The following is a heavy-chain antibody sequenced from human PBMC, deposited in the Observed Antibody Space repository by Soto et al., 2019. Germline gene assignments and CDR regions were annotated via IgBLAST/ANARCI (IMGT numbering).Heavy chain of an antibody. D-gene: IGHD5-18*01. CDR3: ASVDTDMGNDAFGI. V-gene: IGHV4-30-4*01. CDR1: GGSINSGNYY. J-gene: IGHJ3*02. Sequence: QVQLQESGPGLVKPSQTLSLTCTVSGGSINSGNYYWSWIRQPPGKGLEWIGYIYYSGSTYYNPFLKSRVTISVDTSKNQFSLRLTSVTAADTAVYYCASVDTDMGNDAFGIWGHGTKVTVSS. CDR2: IYYSGST.